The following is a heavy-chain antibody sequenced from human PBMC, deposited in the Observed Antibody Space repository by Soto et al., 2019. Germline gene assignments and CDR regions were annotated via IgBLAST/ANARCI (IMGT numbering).Heavy chain of an antibody. D-gene: IGHD2-2*01. CDR2: FKSKTDGGTT. CDR3: TTRWDRATAAPTHRQKRKMDY. CDR1: GFTFSNAW. J-gene: IGHJ4*02. V-gene: IGHV3-15*07. Sequence: PGGSLRLSCAASGFTFSNAWMNWVRQAPGKGLEWVGRFKSKTDGGTTDYAAPVKGRFTISRDDSKNTLYLQMNSLKTEDTAVYYCTTRWDRATAAPTHRQKRKMDYWGQGTLVTVSS.